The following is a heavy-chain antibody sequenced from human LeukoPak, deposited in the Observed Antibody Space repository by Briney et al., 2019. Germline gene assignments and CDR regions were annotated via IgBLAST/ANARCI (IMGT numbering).Heavy chain of an antibody. CDR2: IKSKNDGAAT. CDR3: VTRDAYKPRYFMDV. CDR1: GFTFDIAW. Sequence: GGSLRLSCAVSGFTFDIAWMNWVRQAPGEGLEWVGRIKSKNDGAATDYAAPVRCRFTISTDDSKNTLYLQMNSLKTEDTAVYYCVTRDAYKPRYFMDVWGKGTTVTVSS. D-gene: IGHD5-24*01. V-gene: IGHV3-15*01. J-gene: IGHJ6*03.